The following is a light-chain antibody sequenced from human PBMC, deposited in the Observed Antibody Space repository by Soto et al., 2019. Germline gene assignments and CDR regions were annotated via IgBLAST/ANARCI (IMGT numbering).Light chain of an antibody. J-gene: IGLJ3*02. CDR3: SSFTSINTWV. V-gene: IGLV2-14*01. CDR1: SRDIGGYNY. Sequence: QSALTQPASVSGSPGQSITISCTGTSRDIGGYNYVSWYQQRPGKAPKVVIFEVNNRPSGVSNRFSGSKSGNAATLTISGLQAEDEADYYCSSFTSINTWVFGGGTKLTVL. CDR2: EVN.